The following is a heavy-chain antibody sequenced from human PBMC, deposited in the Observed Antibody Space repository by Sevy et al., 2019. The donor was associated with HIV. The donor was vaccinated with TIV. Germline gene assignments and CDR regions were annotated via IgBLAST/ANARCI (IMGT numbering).Heavy chain of an antibody. Sequence: GGSLRLSCAASGFTFSTYAMNWVRLAPGKGLEWVSTITSGGGSTFYADSVKGRFTISRDNSKNTLYLQMNSLRAEDTAIYYCVKARFGGRDDYWGQGTLVTVSS. CDR3: VKARFGGRDDY. CDR1: GFTFSTYA. J-gene: IGHJ4*02. CDR2: ITSGGGST. V-gene: IGHV3-23*01. D-gene: IGHD3-10*01.